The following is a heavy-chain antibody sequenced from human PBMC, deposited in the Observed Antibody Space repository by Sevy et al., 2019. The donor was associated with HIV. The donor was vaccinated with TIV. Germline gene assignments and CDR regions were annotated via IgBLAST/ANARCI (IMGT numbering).Heavy chain of an antibody. CDR2: ISYDGNYK. D-gene: IGHD2-8*01. J-gene: IGHJ4*02. Sequence: GGSLRLSCVASGFTFPIYSVLWVRQAPGKGLEWLTLISYDGNYKYYADSVKGRFTISRDNSNNILYLQMSSLRVEDTALYFCARVAVEYCTNDCYHRFDHWGLGTLLTVSS. CDR3: ARVAVEYCTNDCYHRFDH. V-gene: IGHV3-30*04. CDR1: GFTFPIYS.